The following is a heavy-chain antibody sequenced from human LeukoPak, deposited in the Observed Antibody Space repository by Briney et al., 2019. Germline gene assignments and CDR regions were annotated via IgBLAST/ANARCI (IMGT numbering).Heavy chain of an antibody. J-gene: IGHJ4*02. D-gene: IGHD3-9*01. CDR3: ARGTHVLRYFDWSSYFDY. CDR1: GGSISSYD. Sequence: KPSETLSLTCTVSGGSISSYDWSWLRQPPGQGLEWIGYIYYSGSTNYNPSLKSRVTISVDTSKNQFSLKLSSVTAADTAVYYCARGTHVLRYFDWSSYFDYWGQGTLVTVSS. V-gene: IGHV4-59*01. CDR2: IYYSGST.